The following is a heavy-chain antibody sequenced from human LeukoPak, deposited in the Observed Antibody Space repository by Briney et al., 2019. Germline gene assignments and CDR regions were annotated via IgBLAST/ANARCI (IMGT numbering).Heavy chain of an antibody. J-gene: IGHJ4*02. CDR2: IYYSGST. Sequence: PSETLSLTCTVSGGSISSNSYYWGWTRQPPGKGLEWIGSIYYSGSTYYNPSLKSRVTISVDTSKNQFSLKLSSVTAADTAVYYCARDRRTYYYDSSGYSIIDYWGQGTLVTVSS. CDR3: ARDRRTYYYDSSGYSIIDY. D-gene: IGHD3-22*01. CDR1: GGSISSNSYY. V-gene: IGHV4-39*07.